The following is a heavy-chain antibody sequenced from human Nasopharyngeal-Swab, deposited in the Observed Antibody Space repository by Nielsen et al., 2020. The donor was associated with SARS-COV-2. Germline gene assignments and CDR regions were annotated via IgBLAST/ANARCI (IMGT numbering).Heavy chain of an antibody. CDR3: ATIVVATAKEAFDI. D-gene: IGHD2-21*02. V-gene: IGHV1-24*01. CDR1: GYTLTELS. J-gene: IGHJ3*02. CDR2: FDPEDGET. Sequence: ASVKVSCKVSGYTLTELSMHWVRQAPGKGLEWMGGFDPEDGETIYAQKFQGRVTMTEDTSTDTAYMELSSLRSEDTAVYYCATIVVATAKEAFDIWGQGTMVTVSS.